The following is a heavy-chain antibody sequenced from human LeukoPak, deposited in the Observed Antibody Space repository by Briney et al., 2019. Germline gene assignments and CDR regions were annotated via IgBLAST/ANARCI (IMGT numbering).Heavy chain of an antibody. D-gene: IGHD1-26*01. CDR1: GYTFTGYY. CDR2: INPSGGST. Sequence: GASVKVSCKASGYTFTGYYIHWVRQAPGQGLEWMGIINPSGGSTSYAQKFQGRVTMTRDTSTSTVYMELSSLRSEDTAVYYCARGGLVGATRSYFDYWGQGTLVTVSS. CDR3: ARGGLVGATRSYFDY. V-gene: IGHV1-46*01. J-gene: IGHJ4*02.